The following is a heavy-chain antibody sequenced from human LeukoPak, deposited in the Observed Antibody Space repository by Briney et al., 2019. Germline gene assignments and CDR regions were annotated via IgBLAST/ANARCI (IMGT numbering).Heavy chain of an antibody. CDR3: AKDILARYYYGSGSYYNVGFDP. Sequence: PGRSLRLSCAASGFTFDDYAMHWVRQAPGKGLEWVSGISWNSGSIGYADSVKGRFTISRDNAKNSLYLQMNSLRAEDTALYYCAKDILARYYYGSGSYYNVGFDPWGQGTLVTVSS. V-gene: IGHV3-9*01. CDR2: ISWNSGSI. CDR1: GFTFDDYA. D-gene: IGHD3-10*01. J-gene: IGHJ5*02.